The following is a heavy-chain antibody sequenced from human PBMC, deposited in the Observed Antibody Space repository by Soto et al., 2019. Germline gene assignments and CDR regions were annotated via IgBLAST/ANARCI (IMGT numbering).Heavy chain of an antibody. CDR3: ARDRDYYYEVGGYPVFNY. D-gene: IGHD3-22*01. CDR1: GGSVSNGGHY. CDR2: IYNRGSD. V-gene: IGHV4-61*08. J-gene: IGHJ4*02. Sequence: QLQLQESGPGLVKPSENLSLTCIGSGGSVSNGGHYWSWIRQPPGKGLEWIGYIYNRGSDNYNPALNSPVTISIATSTIQFSPRLSSLTAADTAVYYCARDRDYYYEVGGYPVFNYWAQRTLVTVSS.